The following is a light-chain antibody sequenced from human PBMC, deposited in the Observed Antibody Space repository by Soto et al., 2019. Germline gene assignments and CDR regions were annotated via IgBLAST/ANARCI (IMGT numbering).Light chain of an antibody. CDR2: DAS. V-gene: IGKV3-11*01. Sequence: IVLTQSPATLSLSPGGRATLSCGSSQSVSSYLAWYQQKPGQAPRLLXYDASNRATGIPARFSGSGSGTDFTLTISSLEPEDFAVYYCQQRSNWPPITFGQGTRLEIK. J-gene: IGKJ5*01. CDR3: QQRSNWPPIT. CDR1: QSVSSY.